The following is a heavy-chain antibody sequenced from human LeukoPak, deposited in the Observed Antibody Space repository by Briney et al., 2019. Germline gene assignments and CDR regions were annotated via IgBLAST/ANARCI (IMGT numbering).Heavy chain of an antibody. J-gene: IGHJ4*02. CDR2: FSPRGSPI. D-gene: IGHD3-3*01. V-gene: IGHV3-11*04. Sequence: PGGSLRLSCAASGFTFSDYYMSWIRQVPGKGLEWVSYFSPRGSPIYYADSVKGRFTTSRDNAKNSLYLQMNSLRAEDTAVYYCAREARGYYDPYFDYWGQGTLVTVSS. CDR1: GFTFSDYY. CDR3: AREARGYYDPYFDY.